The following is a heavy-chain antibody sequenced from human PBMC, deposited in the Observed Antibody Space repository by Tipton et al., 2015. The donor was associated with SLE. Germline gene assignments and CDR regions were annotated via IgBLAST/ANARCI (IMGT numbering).Heavy chain of an antibody. CDR3: ATYGELGITYFDY. D-gene: IGHD7-27*01. Sequence: TLSLTCTVSGGSVSSNSYYWGWIRPPPGTGLEWIGRIYSSESTNYTPSLKSRVTMSVDTSKNQFSLKLSSVTAADTAVYYCATYGELGITYFDYWGQGMLVTVSS. V-gene: IGHV4-61*05. CDR2: IYSSEST. CDR1: GGSVSSNSYY. J-gene: IGHJ4*02.